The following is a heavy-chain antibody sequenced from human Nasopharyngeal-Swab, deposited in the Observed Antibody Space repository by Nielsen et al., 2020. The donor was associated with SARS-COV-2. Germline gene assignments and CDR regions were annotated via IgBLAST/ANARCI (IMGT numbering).Heavy chain of an antibody. CDR1: GFTFSDYY. Sequence: GGSLRLSCAASGFTFSDYYMSWIRQAPGKGLEWVSFISGSGTSIYYADSVKGRFTISRDNAKNSLFLQMNSLRAEDTAVYYCGRGHSNIDYWGQGTLVTVSS. CDR2: ISGSGTSI. J-gene: IGHJ4*02. CDR3: GRGHSNIDY. V-gene: IGHV3-11*01. D-gene: IGHD4-11*01.